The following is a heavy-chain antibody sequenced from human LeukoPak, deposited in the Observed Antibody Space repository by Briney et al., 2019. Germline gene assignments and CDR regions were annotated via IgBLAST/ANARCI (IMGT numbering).Heavy chain of an antibody. Sequence: KSSETLSLTCTVSGGSISSGDYYWSWIRQPPGKSLEWIGYIYYSGSTYYNPSLKSRVTISVDTSKNQFSLKLSSVTAADTAVYYCASGSGYSFDLWGRGTLVTVSS. D-gene: IGHD3-22*01. CDR2: IYYSGST. V-gene: IGHV4-30-4*01. J-gene: IGHJ2*01. CDR3: ASGSGYSFDL. CDR1: GGSISSGDYY.